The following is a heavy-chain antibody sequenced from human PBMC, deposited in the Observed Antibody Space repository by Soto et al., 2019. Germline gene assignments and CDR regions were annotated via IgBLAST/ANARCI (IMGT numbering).Heavy chain of an antibody. CDR2: IYYSGST. Sequence: TLSLTCSVSGGSVSSNIYYWTWIRQHPGKGPGWIGHIYYSGSTYYNPSLKSRVTISLDMSKNQFSLKLTSVSAADTAVYYCARGYDYDSGGYLFDYWGQGTLVTVSS. V-gene: IGHV4-31*03. CDR1: GGSVSSNIYY. D-gene: IGHD3-22*01. CDR3: ARGYDYDSGGYLFDY. J-gene: IGHJ4*02.